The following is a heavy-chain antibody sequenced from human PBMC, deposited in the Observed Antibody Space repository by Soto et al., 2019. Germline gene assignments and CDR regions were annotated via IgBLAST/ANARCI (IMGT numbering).Heavy chain of an antibody. D-gene: IGHD3-16*01. Sequence: QVQLVQSGAEVKKSGASVKVSCKPSGYSFSDYFIQWVRQAPGPGLEWVAWINPKTAATNYAKKFQGRVSLTWDTSSTTAHMERTRLRPNDTAVYYCARIKGGLNYYNGMDVWGQGTTVIVSS. CDR3: ARIKGGLNYYNGMDV. CDR2: INPKTAAT. J-gene: IGHJ6*02. CDR1: GYSFSDYF. V-gene: IGHV1-2*02.